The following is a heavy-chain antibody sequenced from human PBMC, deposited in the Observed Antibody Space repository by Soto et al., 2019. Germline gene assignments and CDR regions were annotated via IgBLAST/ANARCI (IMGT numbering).Heavy chain of an antibody. CDR1: GGSISSYY. V-gene: IGHV4-59*01. J-gene: IGHJ3*02. CDR3: ARDVRYNWNDDAFDI. Sequence: SETLSLTCTVSGGSISSYYWSWIRQPPGKGLEWIGYIYYSGSTNYNPSLKSRVTISVDTSKNQFSLKLSSVTAADTAVYYCARDVRYNWNDDAFDIWGQGTMVTVSS. D-gene: IGHD1-20*01. CDR2: IYYSGST.